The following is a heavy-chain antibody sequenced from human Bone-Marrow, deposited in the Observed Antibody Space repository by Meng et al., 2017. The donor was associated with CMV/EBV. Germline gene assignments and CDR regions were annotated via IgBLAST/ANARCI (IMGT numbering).Heavy chain of an antibody. D-gene: IGHD2-2*02. CDR3: ARDGCSSTSCYNYYYYGMVV. Sequence: ASVKVSCKASGYTFTSYYMHWVRQAPGQGLEWMGIINPSGGSTSYAQKFQGRVTMTRDTSTSTVYMELSSLRSEDTAVYYCARDGCSSTSCYNYYYYGMVVWGQGTTVTVSS. CDR1: GYTFTSYY. CDR2: INPSGGST. V-gene: IGHV1-46*01. J-gene: IGHJ6*02.